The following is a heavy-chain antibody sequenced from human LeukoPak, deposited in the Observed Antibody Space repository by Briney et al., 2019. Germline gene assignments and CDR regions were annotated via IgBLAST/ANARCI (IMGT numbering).Heavy chain of an antibody. CDR2: IYHSGST. CDR3: ARSYGSGNYYDAFDL. Sequence: PSETLSLTCAVSGYSISSGYYRVWIRQPPGKGLEWIGSIYHSGSTYYNPSLKSRVTKSVDTSKNQFSLKLSSVTAADTAVYYCARSYGSGNYYDAFDLWGQGTVVTVSS. J-gene: IGHJ3*01. D-gene: IGHD3-10*01. V-gene: IGHV4-38-2*01. CDR1: GYSISSGYY.